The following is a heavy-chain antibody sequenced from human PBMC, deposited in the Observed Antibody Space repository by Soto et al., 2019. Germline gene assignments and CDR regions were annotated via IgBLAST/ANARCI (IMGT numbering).Heavy chain of an antibody. CDR2: IYHTWNT. J-gene: IGHJ4*02. Sequence: SETLSLTCAVSGGSISSGGYSWSWIRQPPGKGLEWIGYIYHTWNTYYNPSLESRVTISVDRSRNRLSLELTSVTAADTAVYYCARFRGTAILDYWGQGTLVTVSS. V-gene: IGHV4-30-2*01. CDR1: GGSISSGGYS. CDR3: ARFRGTAILDY. D-gene: IGHD2-2*02.